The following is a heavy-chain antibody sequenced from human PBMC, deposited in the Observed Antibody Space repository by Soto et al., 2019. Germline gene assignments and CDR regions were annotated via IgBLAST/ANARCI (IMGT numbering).Heavy chain of an antibody. J-gene: IGHJ5*02. Sequence: GGSLRLSCAASGFTFSSYGMHWVRQAPGKGLEWVAVIWYDGSNKYYADSVKGRFTISRDNSKNTLYLQMNSLRAEDTAVYYCAREGIAAAGTGWFDPWGQGTLVTVSS. CDR3: AREGIAAAGTGWFDP. CDR2: IWYDGSNK. CDR1: GFTFSSYG. V-gene: IGHV3-33*01. D-gene: IGHD6-13*01.